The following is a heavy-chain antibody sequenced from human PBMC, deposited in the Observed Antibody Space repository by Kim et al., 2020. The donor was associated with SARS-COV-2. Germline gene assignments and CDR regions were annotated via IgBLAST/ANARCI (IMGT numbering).Heavy chain of an antibody. V-gene: IGHV3-23*01. CDR2: ISGSGGST. CDR1: GFTFSSYA. Sequence: GGSLRLSCAASGFTFSSYAMSWVRQAPGKGLEWVSAISGSGGSTYYADSVKGRFTISRDNSKNTLYLQMNSLRAEDTAVYYCGNVETTQWRGYWGQGTLVTVSS. J-gene: IGHJ4*02. CDR3: GNVETTQWRGY. D-gene: IGHD5-18*01.